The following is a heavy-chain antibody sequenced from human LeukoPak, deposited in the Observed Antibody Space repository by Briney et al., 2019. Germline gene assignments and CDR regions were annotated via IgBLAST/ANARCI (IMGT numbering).Heavy chain of an antibody. CDR2: IYTSGST. V-gene: IGHV4-4*07. CDR3: ASTPNYDFWSGYQASYYFDY. Sequence: PSETLSLTCTVSGGSISSYYWSWIRQPAGKGLEWIGRIYTSGSTNYNPSLKSRVTMSVDTSKSQFSPKLSSVTAADTAVYYCASTPNYDFWSGYQASYYFDYWGQGTLVTVSS. J-gene: IGHJ4*02. CDR1: GGSISSYY. D-gene: IGHD3-3*01.